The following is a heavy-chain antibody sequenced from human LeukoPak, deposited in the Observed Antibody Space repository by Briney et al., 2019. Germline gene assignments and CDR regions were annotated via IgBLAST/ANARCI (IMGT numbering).Heavy chain of an antibody. Sequence: GGSLRLSCAASGFTFSSYYMHWVRQATGEGLEWVSSISTAGDTYFSGSVKGRFTISRENAKNSLYLQMNSLRVGDTAVYYCARGLPGGLDPWGQGTLVTVSS. CDR3: ARGLPGGLDP. V-gene: IGHV3-13*01. D-gene: IGHD2-15*01. CDR2: ISTAGDT. CDR1: GFTFSSYY. J-gene: IGHJ5*02.